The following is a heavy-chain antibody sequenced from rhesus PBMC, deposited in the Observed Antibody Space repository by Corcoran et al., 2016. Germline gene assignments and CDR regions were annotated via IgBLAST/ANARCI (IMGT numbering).Heavy chain of an antibody. CDR3: TRYFWSHGLDS. V-gene: IGHV3S11*01. CDR1: GFTFSNYW. CDR2: IKNKADGGTA. D-gene: IGHD3-22*01. J-gene: IGHJ6*01. Sequence: GESGGGLVQPGGSLRLSCAASGFTFSNYWMSWVRQAPGKGLEWVGFIKNKADGGTAAYAESVKGRFTITRDDSKNTLYLQMNSLKTEDTAVYYCTRYFWSHGLDSWGQGVVVTVSS.